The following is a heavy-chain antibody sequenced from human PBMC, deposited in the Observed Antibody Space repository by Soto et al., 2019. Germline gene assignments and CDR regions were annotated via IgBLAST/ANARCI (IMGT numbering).Heavy chain of an antibody. Sequence: QPGGPPRISCAASGFPFASYAMSWVRKDPGKGLEGVSAISGSGGSTYYADSVRGRFTISRDNSKNTLYLQMNSLRAEDTAVYYCAKDNENIGSSWYGAGVGYYYGMDVWGQGTTVTVSS. CDR3: AKDNENIGSSWYGAGVGYYYGMDV. D-gene: IGHD6-13*01. J-gene: IGHJ6*02. V-gene: IGHV3-23*01. CDR1: GFPFASYA. CDR2: ISGSGGST.